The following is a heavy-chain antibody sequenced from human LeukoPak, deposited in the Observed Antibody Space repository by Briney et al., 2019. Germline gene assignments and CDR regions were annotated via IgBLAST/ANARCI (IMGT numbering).Heavy chain of an antibody. Sequence: ASVKVSCKASGYTFTGYYMHWVRQAPGQGLEWMGWINPNSGGTNYAKKFQGRLTMTRDTSISTAYMELSRLRSDDTAVYYCARGAESDYYDSSGYLPQVDAFDIWGQGTMVTVSS. CDR2: INPNSGGT. D-gene: IGHD3-22*01. CDR3: ARGAESDYYDSSGYLPQVDAFDI. J-gene: IGHJ3*02. V-gene: IGHV1-2*02. CDR1: GYTFTGYY.